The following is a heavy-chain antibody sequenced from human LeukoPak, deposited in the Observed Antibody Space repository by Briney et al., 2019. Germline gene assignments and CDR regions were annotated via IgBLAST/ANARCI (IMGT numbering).Heavy chain of an antibody. D-gene: IGHD3-9*01. J-gene: IGHJ4*02. CDR3: ARSGQLRYFDWHYFDY. Sequence: SETLSLTCTVSGGSISSYYWSWIRQPPGKGLEWIGYIYYSGSTNYNPSPKSRVTISVDTSKDQFSLKLRSVTAADTAVYYCARSGQLRYFDWHYFDYWGQGTLVTVSS. CDR2: IYYSGST. V-gene: IGHV4-59*08. CDR1: GGSISSYY.